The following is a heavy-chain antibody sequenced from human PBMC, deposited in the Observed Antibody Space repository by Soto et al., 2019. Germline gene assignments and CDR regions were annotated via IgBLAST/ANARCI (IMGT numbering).Heavy chain of an antibody. D-gene: IGHD5-12*01. V-gene: IGHV4-34*01. Sequence: PSETLSLTCGLSGSLPVGSLSTYFWTWIRQPPGKGLEWIGEINHSGSPNYSPSLRGRVTISLDTSKNLFSLRLRSLTAADTAVYFCARVKATLYRHYYFDYWGQGTPVTVSS. CDR1: GSLPVGSLSTYF. CDR3: ARVKATLYRHYYFDY. CDR2: INHSGSP. J-gene: IGHJ4*02.